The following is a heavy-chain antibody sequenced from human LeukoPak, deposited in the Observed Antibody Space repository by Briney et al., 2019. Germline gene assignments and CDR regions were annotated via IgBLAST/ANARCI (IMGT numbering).Heavy chain of an antibody. Sequence: GGSLRLSCAASGFTFDDYGMSWVRQAPGKGLEWVGRIKSKTDGGTTDYAAPVKGRFTISRDDSKNTLYLQMNSLKTEDTAVYYCTTVDIVVADPWGQGTLVTVSS. CDR2: IKSKTDGGTT. V-gene: IGHV3-15*01. J-gene: IGHJ5*02. D-gene: IGHD2-2*01. CDR1: GFTFDDYG. CDR3: TTVDIVVADP.